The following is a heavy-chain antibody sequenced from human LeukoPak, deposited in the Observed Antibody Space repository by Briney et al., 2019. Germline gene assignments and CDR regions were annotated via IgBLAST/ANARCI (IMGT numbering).Heavy chain of an antibody. V-gene: IGHV3-23*01. Sequence: GGSLRLSCAASGFTFSSYGMSWVRQAPGKGLEWVSAISGSGGSTYYADPVKGRFTISRDNSKNTLYLQMNSLRAEDTAVYYCAKDSTTGTTTSYYYYYYMDVWGKGTTVTVSS. CDR2: ISGSGGST. J-gene: IGHJ6*03. CDR3: AKDSTTGTTTSYYYYYYMDV. D-gene: IGHD1-1*01. CDR1: GFTFSSYG.